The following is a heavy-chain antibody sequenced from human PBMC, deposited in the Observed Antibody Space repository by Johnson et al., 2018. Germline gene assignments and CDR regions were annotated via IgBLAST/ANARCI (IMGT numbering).Heavy chain of an antibody. CDR1: GFTFNSYV. CDR2: ISGSGANT. CDR3: AKIGPAFTTLYYYYMDV. V-gene: IGHV3-23*04. J-gene: IGHJ6*03. Sequence: VRLVQCGGGLVQPGGSVRLSCVGSGFTFNSYVMYWVRQSPGRGLDWVSGISGSGANTDYADSVKGRFTISRDNSKNTLYLQMNSLRAEDTAVYYCAKIGPAFTTLYYYYMDVWGKGTTVTVSS. D-gene: IGHD1-1*01.